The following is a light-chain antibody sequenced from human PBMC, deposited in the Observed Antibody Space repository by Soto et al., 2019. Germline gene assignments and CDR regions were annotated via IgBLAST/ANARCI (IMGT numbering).Light chain of an antibody. V-gene: IGLV3-1*01. CDR3: QAGATKTVL. CDR1: KLGDKY. J-gene: IGLJ2*01. Sequence: SYELTQPPSVSVSPGQTASITCSGDKLGDKYAFWYQQRPGQSPVLVIYLDNKRPSGIPERFSGSNSGNTVTLTISETQALDEADYFCQAGATKTVLFSKGTTVTDL. CDR2: LDN.